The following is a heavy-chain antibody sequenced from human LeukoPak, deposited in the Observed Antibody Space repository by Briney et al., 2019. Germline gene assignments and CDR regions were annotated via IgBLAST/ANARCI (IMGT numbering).Heavy chain of an antibody. CDR1: GFPFSSYW. CDR3: ARHSRNSPPGIAMVRGVIGY. D-gene: IGHD3-10*01. Sequence: QSGGSLRLSCVASGFPFSSYWMSWVRQAPGKGPEWVASIKQDGSEKFYVDSVKGRFTISKDNAKNSLFLQMRSLRVEDTAVYYCARHSRNSPPGIAMVRGVIGYWGQGTLVTVSS. J-gene: IGHJ4*02. CDR2: IKQDGSEK. V-gene: IGHV3-7*03.